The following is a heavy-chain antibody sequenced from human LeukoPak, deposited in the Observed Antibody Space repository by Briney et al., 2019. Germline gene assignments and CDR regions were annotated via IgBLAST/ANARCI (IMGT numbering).Heavy chain of an antibody. CDR1: GFTFSSYS. CDR2: ISSSSSYI. J-gene: IGHJ4*02. D-gene: IGHD3-10*01. V-gene: IGHV3-21*01. Sequence: GGSLRLSCAASGFTFSSYSMNWVRQAPGKGLEWVSSISSSSSYIYYADSVKGRFTISRDNAKNSLYLQMNSLRAEDTAVYYCARIRGSGSYADYWGQGTLATVSS. CDR3: ARIRGSGSYADY.